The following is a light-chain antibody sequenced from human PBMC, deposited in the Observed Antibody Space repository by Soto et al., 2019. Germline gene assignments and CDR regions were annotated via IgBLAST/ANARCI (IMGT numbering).Light chain of an antibody. CDR1: SSDVGAYNY. J-gene: IGLJ1*01. V-gene: IGLV2-14*03. Sequence: QYALTQPASVSGSPGQSITISCTGTSSDVGAYNYVSWYQQHAGKAPKLKIYEVSNRPSGVSNRFSGSKSGNTASLTISGLQSEDEADYYCSSYTRSGTLNYVFGTGTKLTVL. CDR2: EVS. CDR3: SSYTRSGTLNYV.